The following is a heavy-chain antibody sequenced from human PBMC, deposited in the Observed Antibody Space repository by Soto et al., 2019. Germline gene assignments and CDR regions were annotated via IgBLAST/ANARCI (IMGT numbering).Heavy chain of an antibody. Sequence: GGSLRLSCAASGFTFSSYGMHWVRQSPGKGLEWVAVIWYDGSNKYYADSVKGRFTISRDNSKNTLYLQMNSLRAEDTAVYYCARSFGTSEYYYGMDVWGQGTTVTVSS. CDR3: ARSFGTSEYYYGMDV. D-gene: IGHD2-2*01. CDR2: IWYDGSNK. J-gene: IGHJ6*02. V-gene: IGHV3-33*01. CDR1: GFTFSSYG.